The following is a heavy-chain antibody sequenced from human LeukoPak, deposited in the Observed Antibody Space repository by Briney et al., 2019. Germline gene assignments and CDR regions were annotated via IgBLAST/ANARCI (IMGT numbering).Heavy chain of an antibody. Sequence: SETLSLTCAVYGGSLSGYYWSWIRQPPGKGLEWIGEINHSGSTNYNPSLKSRVTISVDTSKNQFSLKLSSVTAADTAVYYCARGIYDWGQGTLVTVSS. D-gene: IGHD5/OR15-5a*01. CDR1: GGSLSGYY. CDR3: ARGIYD. V-gene: IGHV4-34*01. CDR2: INHSGST. J-gene: IGHJ4*02.